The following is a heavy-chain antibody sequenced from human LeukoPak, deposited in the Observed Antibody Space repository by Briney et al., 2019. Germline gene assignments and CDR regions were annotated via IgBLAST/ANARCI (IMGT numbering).Heavy chain of an antibody. CDR1: GGSISSYY. CDR2: IYTSGST. D-gene: IGHD4-17*01. Sequence: SETLSLTCTVSGGSISSYYWSWIRQPPGKGLEWIGYIYTSGSTNYNPPLKSRVTISVDTSKNQFSLKLSSVTAADTAVYYCATWDTVRFDYWGQGTPVTVSS. J-gene: IGHJ4*02. V-gene: IGHV4-4*09. CDR3: ATWDTVRFDY.